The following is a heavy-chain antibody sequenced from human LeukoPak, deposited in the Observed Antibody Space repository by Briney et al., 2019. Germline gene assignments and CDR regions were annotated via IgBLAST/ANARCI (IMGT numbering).Heavy chain of an antibody. CDR3: AKGYCSSTSCHFDY. V-gene: IGHV3-30*18. CDR2: ISYDGSNK. Sequence: GGSLRLSCAASGFTFSSYGMHWVRQAPGKGLEWVAVISYDGSNKYYADSVKGRFTISRDNPKNTLYLQMNSLRAEDTAVYYCAKGYCSSTSCHFDYWGQGTLVTVSS. J-gene: IGHJ4*02. CDR1: GFTFSSYG. D-gene: IGHD2-2*01.